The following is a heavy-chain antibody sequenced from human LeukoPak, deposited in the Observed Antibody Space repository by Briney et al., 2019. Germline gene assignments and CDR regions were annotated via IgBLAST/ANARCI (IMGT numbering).Heavy chain of an antibody. CDR1: GGSISSNY. Sequence: PSETLSLTCTVSGGSISSNYWSWIRQPPGKGLEWIGYIYSSGSTNDNPSLKSRVTISLDTSKNQFSLKLTSVSAADTAVYYCASGRWFDPWGQGTLVTVSS. D-gene: IGHD1-26*01. V-gene: IGHV4-59*01. CDR2: IYSSGST. J-gene: IGHJ5*02. CDR3: ASGRWFDP.